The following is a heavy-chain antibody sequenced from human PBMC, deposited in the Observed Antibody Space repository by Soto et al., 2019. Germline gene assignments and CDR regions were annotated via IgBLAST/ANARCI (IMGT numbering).Heavy chain of an antibody. CDR2: IDWEEEK. Sequence: ASGPTLVNPKQTLILTCAFSGFSLSRKGMSVSWIRQPPGKALEFLALIDWEEEKFPSPSLRTRLTVSKDTSKSQVVLTLTNVDPVDTATYYCTRSNNWNYEYYFDYWGQGTLVTVSS. J-gene: IGHJ4*02. D-gene: IGHD1-7*01. CDR1: GFSLSRKGMS. CDR3: TRSNNWNYEYYFDY. V-gene: IGHV2-70*01.